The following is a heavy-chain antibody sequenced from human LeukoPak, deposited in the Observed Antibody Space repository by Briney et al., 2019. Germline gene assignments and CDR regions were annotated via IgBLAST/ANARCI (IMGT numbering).Heavy chain of an antibody. CDR3: ARVGIYGGKTGLDY. J-gene: IGHJ4*02. CDR1: GYTFLSHG. CDR2: MNACNGNT. Sequence: SVKVSRKAYGYTFLSHGFSWVRQPAAQGLEWMGWMNACNGNTNYAQKLQGSPTMTPDTSTNTPYMELRSLRADDTAVYYCARVGIYGGKTGLDYWGQGTLVTVCS. D-gene: IGHD4-23*01. V-gene: IGHV1-18*01.